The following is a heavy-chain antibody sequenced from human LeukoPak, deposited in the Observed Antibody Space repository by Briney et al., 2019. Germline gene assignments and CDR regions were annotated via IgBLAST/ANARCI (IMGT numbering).Heavy chain of an antibody. CDR1: GFTFSDYD. CDR2: ISSSSSYT. D-gene: IGHD2-15*01. J-gene: IGHJ4*02. V-gene: IGHV3-11*06. CDR3: ASRLGDCSGGSCYVDYFDY. Sequence: PGGSLRLSCAASGFTFSDYDMSWIRQAPGKGLEWVSYISSSSSYTNYADSVKGRFTISRDNAKNSLYLQMNSLRAEDTAVYYCASRLGDCSGGSCYVDYFDYWGQGTLVTVSS.